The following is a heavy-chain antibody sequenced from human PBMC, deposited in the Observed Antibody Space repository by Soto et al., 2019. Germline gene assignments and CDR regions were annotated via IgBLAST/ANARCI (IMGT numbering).Heavy chain of an antibody. V-gene: IGHV4-59*12. D-gene: IGHD2-2*01. CDR2: IHYSGST. CDR3: ARDSTVPQCFDY. CDR1: GGSISTYY. Sequence: PSETLSLTCTVSGGSISTYYWSWIRQPPGKGLEWIGYIHYSGSTYYNPSLKSRVTISVDTSKNQFSLKLSSVTAADTAVYYCARDSTVPQCFDYWGQGTLVTVSS. J-gene: IGHJ4*02.